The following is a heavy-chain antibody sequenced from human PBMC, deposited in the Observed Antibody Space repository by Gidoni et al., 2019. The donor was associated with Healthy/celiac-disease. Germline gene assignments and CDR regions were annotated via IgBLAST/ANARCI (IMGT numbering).Heavy chain of an antibody. CDR2: ISSSSSYI. V-gene: IGHV3-21*01. CDR1: GFTFSSYS. Sequence: EVQLVESGGGLVKPGGSLRLSCAASGFTFSSYSMNWVRQAPGKGLEWVSSISSSSSYISYAVSVKGQFTISRENAKNSLYLQMNSLRAEDTAVYYCAREPIVVVPAAIQGGGNNYYYYGMDVWGQGTTVTVSS. D-gene: IGHD2-2*02. J-gene: IGHJ6*02. CDR3: AREPIVVVPAAIQGGGNNYYYYGMDV.